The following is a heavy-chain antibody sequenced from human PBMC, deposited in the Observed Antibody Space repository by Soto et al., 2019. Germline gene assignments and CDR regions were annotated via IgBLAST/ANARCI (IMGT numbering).Heavy chain of an antibody. CDR3: ARDPYYSSSFYYYMDV. V-gene: IGHV1-3*01. CDR1: GYTFTSYA. J-gene: IGHJ6*03. Sequence: GASVKVSCKASGYTFTSYAMHWVRQAPGQRLEWMGWVNAGNGNTKYSQKFQGRVTITRDTSASTAYMELGSLRSEDTAVYYCARDPYYSSSFYYYMDVWGKGTTVTVSS. D-gene: IGHD6-6*01. CDR2: VNAGNGNT.